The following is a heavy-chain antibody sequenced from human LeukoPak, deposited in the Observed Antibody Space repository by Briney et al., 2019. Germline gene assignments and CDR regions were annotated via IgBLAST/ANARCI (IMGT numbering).Heavy chain of an antibody. V-gene: IGHV4-30-4*08. CDR1: GGSISSGDYY. CDR3: ARRTGLSDAFDI. Sequence: SQTLSLTYTVSGGSISSGDYYWSWIRQPPGKGLEWIGYIYYSGSTYYNPSLKSRVTISVDTSKNQFSLKLSSVTAADTAVYYCARRTGLSDAFDIWGQGTMVTVSS. J-gene: IGHJ3*02. CDR2: IYYSGST. D-gene: IGHD3/OR15-3a*01.